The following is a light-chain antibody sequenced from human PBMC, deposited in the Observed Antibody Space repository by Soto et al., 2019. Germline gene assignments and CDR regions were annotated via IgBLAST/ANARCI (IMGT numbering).Light chain of an antibody. V-gene: IGKV3-20*01. CDR3: QQFGTSRLT. CDR1: QSVTSSF. Sequence: EIVLTQSPGTLSLSPGERATLSCRASQSVTSSFLAWYQQKPGQAPRLLIYGASSRATDIPDRFSGSGSGTDFTLTIGRLEPEDFAVYYCQQFGTSRLTFGGGTKVEIK. CDR2: GAS. J-gene: IGKJ4*01.